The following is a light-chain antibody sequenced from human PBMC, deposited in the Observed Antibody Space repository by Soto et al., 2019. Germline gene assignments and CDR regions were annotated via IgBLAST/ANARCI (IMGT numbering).Light chain of an antibody. CDR1: QSISSW. CDR2: DAY. J-gene: IGKJ1*01. CDR3: QQYNSYSQT. Sequence: DIQMTKSPSTLSASVGDRVTITCRASQSISSWLAWYQQKPGKAPKLLIYDAYSLESGVPSRFSGSGSGTEFTLTISSLQPDDFAIYYCQQYNSYSQTFGQGTKVDI. V-gene: IGKV1-5*01.